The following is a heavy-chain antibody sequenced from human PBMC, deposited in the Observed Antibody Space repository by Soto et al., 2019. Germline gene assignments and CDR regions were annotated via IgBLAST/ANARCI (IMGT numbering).Heavy chain of an antibody. CDR2: IKSDGTYT. V-gene: IGHV3-74*01. Sequence: GGSLRLSCTASGFTFSNYWMHWVRQAAGKGLEWVSRIKSDGTYTNYADSVKGRFTISRDNAKNTLSLQMHSLRAEDTAVYFSVGEDFDYWGQGTQVTVSS. D-gene: IGHD3-16*01. CDR1: GFTFSNYW. J-gene: IGHJ4*02. CDR3: VGEDFDY.